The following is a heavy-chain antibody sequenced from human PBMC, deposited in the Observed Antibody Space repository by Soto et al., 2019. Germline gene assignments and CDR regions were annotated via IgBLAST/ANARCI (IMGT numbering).Heavy chain of an antibody. CDR1: GGTFSSYA. V-gene: IGHV1-69*01. CDR3: ARERGGSRGIRDYYGMDV. D-gene: IGHD6-13*01. Sequence: QVQLVQSGAEVKKPGSSVKVSCKASGGTFSSYAISWVRQAPGQGLEWMGGIIPIFGKANYAQKFQGRVTITADESTSTAYMELSSLRAEDTAVYYCARERGGSRGIRDYYGMDVWGQGTTVTVSS. CDR2: IIPIFGKA. J-gene: IGHJ6*02.